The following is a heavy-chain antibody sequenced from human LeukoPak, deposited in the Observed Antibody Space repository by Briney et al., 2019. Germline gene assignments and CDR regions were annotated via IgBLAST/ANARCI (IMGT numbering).Heavy chain of an antibody. J-gene: IGHJ6*03. CDR3: ARVDSASYYYMDV. CDR2: IKQDGSEK. D-gene: IGHD1-26*01. CDR1: GFTFSSYW. Sequence: GGSLRLSCAASGFTFSSYWMSWVRQAPGKGLEWVANIKQDGSEKYYVDSVKGRFTISRDNAKNSLYLQMNSLRAEDTAVYYRARVDSASYYYMDVWGKGTTVTVSS. V-gene: IGHV3-7*01.